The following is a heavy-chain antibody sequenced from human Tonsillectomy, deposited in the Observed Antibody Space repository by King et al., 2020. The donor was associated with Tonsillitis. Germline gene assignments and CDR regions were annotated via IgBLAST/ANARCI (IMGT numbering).Heavy chain of an antibody. CDR3: AIDLGGATLDYFDY. CDR2: ISGDGYRT. J-gene: IGHJ4*02. Sequence: EVQLVESGGGLVQPGGSLRLSCAASGFTFSSYTMHWVRQAPGKGLEYVSAISGDGYRTYYANSVKGRFAISRDNSKNKLYLQMGSLRAEDMGVYYCAIDLGGATLDYFDYWGQGTLVTVSS. V-gene: IGHV3-64*01. D-gene: IGHD1-26*01. CDR1: GFTFSSYT.